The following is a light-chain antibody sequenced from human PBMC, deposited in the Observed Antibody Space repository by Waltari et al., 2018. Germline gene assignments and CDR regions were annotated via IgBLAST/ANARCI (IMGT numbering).Light chain of an antibody. CDR3: QKNDNGPHS. CDR1: QSVSSG. J-gene: IGKJ2*03. CDR2: GVS. V-gene: IGKV3D-15*01. Sequence: EIVMTQSPATLSLSPGERATLSCRATQSVSSGLAWYQQKPGQPPRLLIYGVSSRATGIPDRFRGSGSETDFTLTISSLEPEDVAVYYCQKNDNGPHSFSQGTKVEIK.